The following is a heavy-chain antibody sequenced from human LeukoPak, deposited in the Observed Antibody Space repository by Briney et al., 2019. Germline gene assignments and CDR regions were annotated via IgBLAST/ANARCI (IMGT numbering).Heavy chain of an antibody. CDR2: INSEGSTI. V-gene: IGHV3-74*01. Sequence: GGSLRLSCAGSGITFSTYWMHWVRQAPGKGVVWVSRINSEGSTISYADSVKGRFTISRDNAKNTLFLQMNSLRAEDTAVYYCARISSDSISYYDHWGQGTLVTVSS. CDR3: ARISSDSISYYDH. CDR1: GITFSTYW. J-gene: IGHJ4*02. D-gene: IGHD3-22*01.